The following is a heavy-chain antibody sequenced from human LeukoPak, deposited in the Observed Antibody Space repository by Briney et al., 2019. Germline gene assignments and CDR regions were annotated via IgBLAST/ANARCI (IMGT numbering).Heavy chain of an antibody. D-gene: IGHD3-16*02. V-gene: IGHV4-34*01. J-gene: IGHJ4*02. CDR1: GGSFSGYY. Sequence: SETLSLTCAVYGGSFSGYYWSWIRQPPGKGLEWIGEINHSGSTNYNPSLKSRVTISVDTSKNQFPLKLSSVTAADTAVYYCARGGHDYVWGSYRYPLTSDYWGQGTLVTVSS. CDR3: ARGGHDYVWGSYRYPLTSDY. CDR2: INHSGST.